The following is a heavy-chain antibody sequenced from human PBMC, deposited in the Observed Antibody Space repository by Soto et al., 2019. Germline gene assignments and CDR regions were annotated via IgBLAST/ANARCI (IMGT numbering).Heavy chain of an antibody. D-gene: IGHD1-26*01. CDR3: ARKLSGAVQGWAYGMDV. CDR2: TYSGGST. CDR1: GFTVSTYN. Sequence: EVHLVESGGGLMQPGGSLRLSCAASGFTVSTYNMIWVRQAPVKGLEWVSVTYSGGSTQYADSVKGRFTVSRDNSKNTLYLQMSGLRDEDPAVYYCARKLSGAVQGWAYGMDVWGRGTTVTVSS. J-gene: IGHJ6*02. V-gene: IGHV3-53*02.